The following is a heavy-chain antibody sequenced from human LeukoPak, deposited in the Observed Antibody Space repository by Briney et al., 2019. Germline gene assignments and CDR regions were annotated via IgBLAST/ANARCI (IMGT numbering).Heavy chain of an antibody. CDR2: IIPILGIA. CDR3: ARDGFLHTLRDIAVAGTWFDY. V-gene: IGHV1-69*04. D-gene: IGHD6-19*01. Sequence: GASVKVSCKASGGTFSSYAISWVRQAPGQGLEWMGRIIPILGIANYAQKFQGRVTITADKSTSTAYMELSSLRSEDTAVYYCARDGFLHTLRDIAVAGTWFDYWGQGTLVTVSS. CDR1: GGTFSSYA. J-gene: IGHJ4*02.